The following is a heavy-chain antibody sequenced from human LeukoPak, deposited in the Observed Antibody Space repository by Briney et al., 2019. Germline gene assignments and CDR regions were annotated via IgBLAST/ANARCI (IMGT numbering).Heavy chain of an antibody. Sequence: SETLSLTCAVYGGSFSGYYWSWIRQPPGKGLEWIGEINHSGSTNYNPSLKSRVTISVDTSKNQFSLKLSSVTAADTAVYYCASFDFWSGSNNFDFWGQGTMVTVSS. V-gene: IGHV4-34*01. CDR1: GGSFSGYY. CDR3: ASFDFWSGSNNFDF. J-gene: IGHJ3*01. D-gene: IGHD3-3*01. CDR2: INHSGST.